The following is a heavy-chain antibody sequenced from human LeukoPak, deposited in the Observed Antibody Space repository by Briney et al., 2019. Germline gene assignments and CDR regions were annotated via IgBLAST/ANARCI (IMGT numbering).Heavy chain of an antibody. J-gene: IGHJ4*02. CDR3: ARGLGFFAGSTAIDY. CDR2: IVPILDTA. CDR1: GGTFHNYA. Sequence: GASVKVSCKASGGTFHNYAIIWVRQAPGQGLEWMGGIVPILDTANYAQKFQGRVTITADKSTSTAYMELSSLRSEDTAVYYCARGLGFFAGSTAIDYWGQGTLVTVSS. V-gene: IGHV1-69*10. D-gene: IGHD2-21*02.